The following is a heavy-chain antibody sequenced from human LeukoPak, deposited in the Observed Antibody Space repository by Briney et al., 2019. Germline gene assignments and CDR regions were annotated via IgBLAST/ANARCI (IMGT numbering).Heavy chain of an antibody. J-gene: IGHJ5*02. V-gene: IGHV4-61*09. CDR1: GVSISSGNFY. CDR3: ARDLMGATGWFDP. D-gene: IGHD1-26*01. CDR2: VYSTGNT. Sequence: SETLSLTCTVSGVSISSGNFYWSWIRQSAGKGLEWIGHVYSTGNTKYNPSLKRRVTISADTSKNQISLRLRSVTAADTAMFYCARDLMGATGWFDPWGQGTLVAVSS.